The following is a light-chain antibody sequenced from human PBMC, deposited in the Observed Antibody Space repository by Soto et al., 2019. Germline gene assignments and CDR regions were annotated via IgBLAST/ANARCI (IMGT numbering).Light chain of an antibody. CDR3: QQRSNWAPIT. CDR2: DAF. J-gene: IGKJ3*01. V-gene: IGKV3-11*01. Sequence: EIVLTQSPATLSLSPGERATLSCRASQSVSSYLAWYQHKPGQAPRLLIYDAFNRATGVPVRFSGSGSGIDFTLTISSLEPEDFAVYYCQQRSNWAPITFGPGTKVDFK. CDR1: QSVSSY.